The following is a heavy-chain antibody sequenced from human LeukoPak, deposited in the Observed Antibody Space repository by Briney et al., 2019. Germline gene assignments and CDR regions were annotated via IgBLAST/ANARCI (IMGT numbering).Heavy chain of an antibody. V-gene: IGHV4-59*11. Sequence: SETLSLTCTVSGGTIRTLYWSWIRQTPGKGLEWIGYFYHTGSTNYNPSLKSRVIMSLDTSESQFSLKLSSVTAADTAVYYCAGGNHHTTGPYYFDYWGQGILVTVSS. J-gene: IGHJ4*02. CDR2: FYHTGST. CDR3: AGGNHHTTGPYYFDY. CDR1: GGTIRTLY. D-gene: IGHD2/OR15-2a*01.